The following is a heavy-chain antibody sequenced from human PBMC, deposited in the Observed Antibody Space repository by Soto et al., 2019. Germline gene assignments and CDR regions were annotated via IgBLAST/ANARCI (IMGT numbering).Heavy chain of an antibody. CDR1: GDSVSTNSAA. D-gene: IGHD1-7*01. Sequence: QVQLQQSGPGLVKPSQTLSLTCAISGDSVSTNSAAWNWIRQSPSRGLEWLGRTYYRSKWYNDYAISVKRRRTINPDTSKNQFALQLNSVTPEDTAVYYCARDHWNYGNNWFDPWGQGTLVIVSS. CDR3: ARDHWNYGNNWFDP. V-gene: IGHV6-1*01. CDR2: TYYRSKWYN. J-gene: IGHJ5*02.